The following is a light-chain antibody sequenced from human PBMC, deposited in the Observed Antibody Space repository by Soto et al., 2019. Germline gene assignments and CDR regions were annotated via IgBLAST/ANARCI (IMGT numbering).Light chain of an antibody. J-gene: IGKJ1*01. CDR2: KAS. CDR3: QHYNSYSEA. CDR1: QTISTC. V-gene: IGKV1-5*03. Sequence: DIQMAQSPCALSVSLVHGLTISCPARQTISTCLAWYQQKPGKAPKLLIYKASTLKSGVPARFSGSGSGTEFTLTISSLQPDDFATYYCQHYNSYSEAFGQGTKVDTK.